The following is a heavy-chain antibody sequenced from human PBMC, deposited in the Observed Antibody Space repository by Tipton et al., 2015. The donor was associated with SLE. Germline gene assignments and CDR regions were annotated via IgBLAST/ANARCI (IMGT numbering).Heavy chain of an antibody. Sequence: TLSLTCTVSGDSISRYYWTWIRQPPGKRLEWIGAVYYSGSTSFNPSLRSRVSISVDTSKNQFSLKLSSLTAADTAVYYCARGRRGYTAYVVPDYWGQGTQVTVSS. CDR1: GDSISRYY. CDR3: ARGRRGYTAYVVPDY. V-gene: IGHV4-59*12. CDR2: VYYSGST. J-gene: IGHJ4*02. D-gene: IGHD5-12*01.